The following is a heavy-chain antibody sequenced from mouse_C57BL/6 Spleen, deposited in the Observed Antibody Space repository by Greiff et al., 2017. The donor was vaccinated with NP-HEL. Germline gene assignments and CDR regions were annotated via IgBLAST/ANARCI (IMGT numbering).Heavy chain of an antibody. J-gene: IGHJ4*01. CDR3: AREGIGVRGAMDY. CDR2: ISDGGSYT. Sequence: DVKLVESGGGLVKPGGSLKLSCAASGFTFSSYAMSWVRQTPEKRLEWVATISDGGSYTYYPDNVKGRFTIARDNAKNNLYLQMSHLTSEDTAMYDCAREGIGVRGAMDYWGQGTSVTVSS. V-gene: IGHV5-4*01. D-gene: IGHD5-1*01. CDR1: GFTFSSYA.